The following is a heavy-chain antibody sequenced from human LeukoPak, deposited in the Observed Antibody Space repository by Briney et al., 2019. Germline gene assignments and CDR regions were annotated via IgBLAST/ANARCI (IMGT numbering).Heavy chain of an antibody. CDR1: GGSISSSSYY. CDR2: IYYSGTT. CDR3: ARLARSGWPNYYYYGMDV. D-gene: IGHD6-19*01. J-gene: IGHJ6*02. Sequence: PSETLSLTCTVSGGSISSSSYYWGWIRQPPGKGLEWIASIYYSGTTHYNPSLRSRVTISVDTSKNQFSLKLRSVTAADTGVYYCARLARSGWPNYYYYGMDVWGQGTTVTVSS. V-gene: IGHV4-39*01.